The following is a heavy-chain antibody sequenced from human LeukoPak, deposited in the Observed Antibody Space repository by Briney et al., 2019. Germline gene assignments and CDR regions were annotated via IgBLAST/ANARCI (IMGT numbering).Heavy chain of an antibody. CDR3: ATRSTMVRGVMRVYYYGMDV. J-gene: IGHJ6*04. CDR2: IIHIFGTA. Sequence: SVKVSCKASGGTFSSYAISWVRQAPGQGLEWMGGIIHIFGTANYAQKFQGRVTITADKSTSTAYMELSSLRSEDTAVYYCATRSTMVRGVMRVYYYGMDVWGKGTTVTVSS. CDR1: GGTFSSYA. V-gene: IGHV1-69*06. D-gene: IGHD3-10*01.